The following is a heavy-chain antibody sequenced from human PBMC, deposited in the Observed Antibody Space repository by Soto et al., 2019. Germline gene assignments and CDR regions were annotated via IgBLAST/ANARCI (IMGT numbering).Heavy chain of an antibody. D-gene: IGHD3-10*01. V-gene: IGHV3-7*04. Sequence: EVQLVESGGGLVQPGGPRRLSCVASGFTFSSHWMNWVRQVQGKGLEWVANIKEDGTEINYVDSVKGRFAISRDNAKNSLYLQMNSLRVDDTAVYHCVRSSGWTGDYWGQGILVTVSS. CDR3: VRSSGWTGDY. J-gene: IGHJ4*02. CDR1: GFTFSSHW. CDR2: IKEDGTEI.